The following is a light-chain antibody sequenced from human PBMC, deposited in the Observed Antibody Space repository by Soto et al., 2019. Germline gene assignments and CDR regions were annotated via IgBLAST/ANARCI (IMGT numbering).Light chain of an antibody. J-gene: IGLJ2*01. CDR1: SSDVGGYNY. CDR2: DVN. CDR3: SSYTSSITLV. Sequence: QSVLTQPASVSGSPGQSITISCTGTSSDVGGYNYVSWYQQHPGKAPKLMIYDVNNRPSGVSNRFSGSKSGNTASLTISGLQAEDEGDYYCSSYTSSITLVFGGWTKLTVL. V-gene: IGLV2-14*01.